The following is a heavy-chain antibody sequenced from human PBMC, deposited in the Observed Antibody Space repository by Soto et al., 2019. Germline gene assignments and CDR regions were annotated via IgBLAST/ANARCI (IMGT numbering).Heavy chain of an antibody. CDR2: IYWDDDK. V-gene: IGHV2-5*02. D-gene: IGHD2-2*01. Sequence: QITLKESGPTLVKPTQTLTLTCTFSGFSLSTSGVGVGWIRQPPGKALEWLALIYWDDDKRYSPSLKSRLTITKDTSKNQVVLTMTNMDPVDTATYYCAHRGGLLPAASFDYLGQGTLVTVSS. CDR3: AHRGGLLPAASFDY. CDR1: GFSLSTSGVG. J-gene: IGHJ4*02.